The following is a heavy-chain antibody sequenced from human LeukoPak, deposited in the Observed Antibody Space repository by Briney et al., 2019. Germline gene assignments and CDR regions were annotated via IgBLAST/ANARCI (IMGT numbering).Heavy chain of an antibody. CDR2: ISENGANP. CDR1: GFTFKNYA. CDR3: AKQYVDF. Sequence: GGSLRLSCAASGFTFKNYAMNWVRQTPEKGLEWVSSISENGANPHYADSVKGRFTIFRDDSHNTLYLQMNSLKAEDTAVYFCAKQYVDFWGQGTLVTVSS. J-gene: IGHJ4*02. V-gene: IGHV3-23*01.